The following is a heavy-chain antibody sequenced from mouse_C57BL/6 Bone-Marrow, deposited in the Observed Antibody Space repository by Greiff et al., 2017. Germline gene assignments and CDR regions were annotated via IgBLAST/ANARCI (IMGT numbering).Heavy chain of an antibody. Sequence: QVQLKQSGAELVKPGASVKLSCKASGYTFTEYTIHWVKPRSGQGLEWIGWFYPGSGSIKYNEKFKDKATLTADKSSSTVYMELSSLTSEDSAVYFGARHEESYYYGNWYFDVWGTGTTVTVSS. D-gene: IGHD1-1*01. J-gene: IGHJ1*03. CDR3: ARHEESYYYGNWYFDV. CDR1: GYTFTEYT. CDR2: FYPGSGSI. V-gene: IGHV1-62-2*01.